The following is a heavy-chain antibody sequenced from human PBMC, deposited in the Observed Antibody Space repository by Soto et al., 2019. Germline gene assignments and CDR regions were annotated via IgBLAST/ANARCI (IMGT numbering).Heavy chain of an antibody. Sequence: QVQLVESGGGVVQPGRSLRLSCAASGFIFSSYGMHWVRQAPGKGLEWVAVVSYDGTNNYYADSVKGRFTISRDNSKNTLYLQMNSLRVEDTAVYYCAKDLWFGELYYFDYWGQGTLVTVSS. V-gene: IGHV3-30*18. J-gene: IGHJ4*02. CDR3: AKDLWFGELYYFDY. CDR1: GFIFSSYG. D-gene: IGHD3-10*01. CDR2: VSYDGTNN.